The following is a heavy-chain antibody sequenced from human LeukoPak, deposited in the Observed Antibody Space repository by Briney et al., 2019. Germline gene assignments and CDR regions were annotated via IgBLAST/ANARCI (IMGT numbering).Heavy chain of an antibody. V-gene: IGHV4-59*05. D-gene: IGHD4-17*01. Sequence: PSETLSLTCGVSTGSFSGYFWSWIRQPPGKGLEWIGSIYYSGSTYYNPSLKSRVTISVDTSKNQFSLKLSSVTAADTAVYYCARCYGDYVPNWFDPWGQGTLVTVSS. CDR2: IYYSGST. CDR1: TGSFSGYF. J-gene: IGHJ5*02. CDR3: ARCYGDYVPNWFDP.